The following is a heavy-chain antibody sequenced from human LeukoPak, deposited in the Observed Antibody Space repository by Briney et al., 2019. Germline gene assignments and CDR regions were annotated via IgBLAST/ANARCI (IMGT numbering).Heavy chain of an antibody. CDR1: AFTFSNYA. D-gene: IGHD6-19*01. CDR2: ISGSGGST. CDR3: AKVLAGRDY. J-gene: IGHJ4*02. V-gene: IGHV3-23*01. Sequence: GGSLRLSCAASAFTFSNYALSWVRQAPGKGLEWVSAISGSGGSTYYADSVKGRFTISRDNSKNTLYLQMNSLRAEDTAVYYCAKVLAGRDYWGQGTLVTVSS.